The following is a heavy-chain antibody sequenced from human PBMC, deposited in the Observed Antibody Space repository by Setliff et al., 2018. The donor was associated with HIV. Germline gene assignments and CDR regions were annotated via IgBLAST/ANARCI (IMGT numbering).Heavy chain of an antibody. CDR1: GDSISSSYYS. Sequence: PSETLSLTCTIFGDSISSSYYSWSWIRQSPGKGLQWIGTVSYDGTTYYNPTLDSRVSISVEASRIQFSLNLTSVTASDTAFYFCARHAFNGGWFGQVLLPYFDNLGRGILVTVSS. V-gene: IGHV4-39*01. J-gene: IGHJ4*02. D-gene: IGHD3-10*01. CDR3: ARHAFNGGWFGQVLLPYFDN. CDR2: VSYDGTT.